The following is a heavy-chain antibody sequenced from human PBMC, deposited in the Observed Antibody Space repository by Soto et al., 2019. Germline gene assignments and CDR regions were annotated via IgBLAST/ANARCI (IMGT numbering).Heavy chain of an antibody. V-gene: IGHV1-18*04. D-gene: IGHD2-15*01. CDR1: GYAFTSYG. Sequence: QVHLVQSGAEVKKPGASVKVSCKASGYAFTSYGMSWVRQAPGQGLEWMGWINTYNSDTNSAPRLQGRITMTTDTSTSTAYLELRSLTSDDTAVYYCVREQLDYCRGGNCFYFDYGGEGTLVSVSS. CDR2: INTYNSDT. J-gene: IGHJ4*02. CDR3: VREQLDYCRGGNCFYFDY.